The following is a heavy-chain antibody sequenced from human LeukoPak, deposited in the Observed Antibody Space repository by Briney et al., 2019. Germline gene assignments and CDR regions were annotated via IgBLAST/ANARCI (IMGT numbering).Heavy chain of an antibody. V-gene: IGHV3-23*01. CDR3: AKDGASYYYDSSDYPPFDY. D-gene: IGHD3-22*01. J-gene: IGHJ4*02. Sequence: PGGSLRLSCAASGFTLSSYAMSWVRQAPGKGLEWVSAISGSGGSTYYADSVKGRFTISRDNSKNTLYLQMNSLRAEDTAVYYCAKDGASYYYDSSDYPPFDYWGQGTLVTVSS. CDR1: GFTLSSYA. CDR2: ISGSGGST.